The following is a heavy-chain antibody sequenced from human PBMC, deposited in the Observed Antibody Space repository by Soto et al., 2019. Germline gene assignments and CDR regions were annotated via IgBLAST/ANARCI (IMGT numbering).Heavy chain of an antibody. V-gene: IGHV3-23*01. Sequence: GGSLRLSCAASGFTFSSYAMSWVRQAPGKGLEWVSAISGSGGSTYYADPLKGRFTISRDNSKNTLYLQMNSLRAEDTAVYYCAKPLWDDYGDYWHAFDIWGQGTMVTVSS. J-gene: IGHJ3*02. CDR3: AKPLWDDYGDYWHAFDI. CDR2: ISGSGGST. CDR1: GFTFSSYA. D-gene: IGHD4-17*01.